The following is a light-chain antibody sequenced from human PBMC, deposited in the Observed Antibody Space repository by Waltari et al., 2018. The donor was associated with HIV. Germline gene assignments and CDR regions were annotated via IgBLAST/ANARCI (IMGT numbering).Light chain of an antibody. J-gene: IGKJ2*01. CDR3: QQYNNWPRT. Sequence: EIVLTQSPATLSVSPGERATLSCRASQSVSSNLAWYQQQRGQAPRLLMYGASTRATGIPARCSGSGSGTEFTLTISSLQSEDFAVYYCQQYNNWPRTFGQGTKLEIK. V-gene: IGKV3-15*01. CDR2: GAS. CDR1: QSVSSN.